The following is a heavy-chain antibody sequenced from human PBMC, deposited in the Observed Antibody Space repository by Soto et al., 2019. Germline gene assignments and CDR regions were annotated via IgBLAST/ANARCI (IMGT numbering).Heavy chain of an antibody. D-gene: IGHD5-12*01. CDR2: IWHDGVNT. Sequence: QVKVVESGGGVVQPGRSLRLSCAASGFIFRNYGMHWVRQAPGKGLEWLAAIWHDGVNTHYADSVKGRFSTSRDNSKSTVYLQINSLRAEDTAVYYCARDQGEIVAAPIETNGLSNRLDSWGQGTLVTVSS. CDR3: ARDQGEIVAAPIETNGLSNRLDS. J-gene: IGHJ5*01. V-gene: IGHV3-33*01. CDR1: GFIFRNYG.